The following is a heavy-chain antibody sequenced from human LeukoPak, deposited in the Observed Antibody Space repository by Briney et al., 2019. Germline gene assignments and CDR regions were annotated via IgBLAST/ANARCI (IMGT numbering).Heavy chain of an antibody. V-gene: IGHV3-23*01. Sequence: GGSLRLSCAASGFTFSNYAMRWVRQAPGKGLEWVSAITGSGGSTYYADSVKGRFTISRDNSKNTVYLQMNSLRVDDTAVYYCANSKVADFHYWGQGTRVTVSS. CDR3: ANSKVADFHY. CDR1: GFTFSNYA. CDR2: ITGSGGST. J-gene: IGHJ4*02. D-gene: IGHD6-19*01.